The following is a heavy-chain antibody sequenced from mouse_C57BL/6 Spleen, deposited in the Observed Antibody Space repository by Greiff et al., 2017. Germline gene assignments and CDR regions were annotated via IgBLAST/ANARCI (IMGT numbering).Heavy chain of an antibody. CDR1: GYAFSSSW. D-gene: IGHD1-1*02. CDR3: ARYYGYFDY. CDR2: IYPGDGDT. V-gene: IGHV1-82*01. Sequence: QVQLKESGPELVKPGASVKISCKASGYAFSSSWMNWVKQRPGKGLEWIGRIYPGDGDTNYNGKFKGKATLTADKSSSTAYMQLSSLTSEDSAVYFCARYYGYFDYWGQGTTLTVSS. J-gene: IGHJ2*01.